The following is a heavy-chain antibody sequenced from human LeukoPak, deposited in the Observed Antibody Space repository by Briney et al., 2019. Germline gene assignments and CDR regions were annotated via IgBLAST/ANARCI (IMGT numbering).Heavy chain of an antibody. Sequence: ASVKVSCKASGYTFTSYGISWVRQAPGQGLEWMGWISAYNGNTNYAQKLQGRVTMTTDTSTSTAYMELRSLRSDDTAVYYCARARLHRGLIAVGGFDPWGQGTLVTVSS. D-gene: IGHD6-19*01. J-gene: IGHJ5*02. CDR1: GYTFTSYG. CDR2: ISAYNGNT. V-gene: IGHV1-18*01. CDR3: ARARLHRGLIAVGGFDP.